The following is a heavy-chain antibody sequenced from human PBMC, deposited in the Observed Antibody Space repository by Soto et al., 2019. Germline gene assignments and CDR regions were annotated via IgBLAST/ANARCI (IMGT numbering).Heavy chain of an antibody. CDR2: IIPIFGTA. Sequence: GASVKVSCKASGGTFSSYAISWVRQAPGQGLEWMGGIIPIFGTANYAQKFQGRVTITADKSTSTTYMELSSLRSEDTAVYYCARGVREYDSSGYYHPFDYWGQGTLVTVSS. CDR1: GGTFSSYA. J-gene: IGHJ4*02. CDR3: ARGVREYDSSGYYHPFDY. V-gene: IGHV1-69*06. D-gene: IGHD3-22*01.